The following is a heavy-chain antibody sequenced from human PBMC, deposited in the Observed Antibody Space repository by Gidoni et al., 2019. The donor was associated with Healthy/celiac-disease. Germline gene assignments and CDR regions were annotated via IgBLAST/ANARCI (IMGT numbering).Heavy chain of an antibody. CDR1: GFTFSSYG. CDR3: ARGGAYCSGGSCYSGYFDY. D-gene: IGHD2-15*01. CDR2: IWYDGSNK. J-gene: IGHJ4*02. V-gene: IGHV3-33*01. Sequence: QVQLVESGGGVVQPGRSLRLSCAASGFTFSSYGMHWVRQAPGKGLEWVAVIWYDGSNKYYADSVKGRFTISRDNSKNTLYLQMNSLRAEDTAVYYCARGGAYCSGGSCYSGYFDYWGQGTLVTVSS.